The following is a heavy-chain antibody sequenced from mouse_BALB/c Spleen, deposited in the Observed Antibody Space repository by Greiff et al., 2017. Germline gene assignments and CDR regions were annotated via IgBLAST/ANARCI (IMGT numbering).Heavy chain of an antibody. J-gene: IGHJ3*01. CDR2: IYPSDSYT. V-gene: IGHV1-69*02. CDR3: TRAGNYPFAY. CDR1: GYTFTSYW. Sequence: QVQLQQPGAELVRPGASVKLSCKASGYTFTSYWINWVKQRPGQGLEWIGNIYPSDSYTNYNQKFKDKATLTVDKSSSTAYMQLSSPTSEDSAVYYCTRAGNYPFAYWGQGTLVTVSA. D-gene: IGHD2-1*01.